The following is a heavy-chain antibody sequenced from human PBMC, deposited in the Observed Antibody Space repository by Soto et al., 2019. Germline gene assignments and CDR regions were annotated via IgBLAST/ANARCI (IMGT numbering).Heavy chain of an antibody. Sequence: QVQLQESGPGLVEPSETLSLTCTVSGDSISRYYWSWIRQSAGKGLEWIGRISATGTTYYISSLKSRITLSVDTSKNQFSLNLKFVTAADTAVYCCARDQSGAADIWGQGTIVTVA. CDR3: ARDQSGAADI. D-gene: IGHD7-27*01. CDR2: ISATGTT. CDR1: GDSISRYY. J-gene: IGHJ3*02. V-gene: IGHV4-4*07.